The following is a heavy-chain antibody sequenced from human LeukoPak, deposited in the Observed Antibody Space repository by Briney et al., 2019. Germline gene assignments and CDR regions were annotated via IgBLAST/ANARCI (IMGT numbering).Heavy chain of an antibody. J-gene: IGHJ4*02. CDR3: ARVLGDFWSGYPFDY. CDR2: INWNGGST. CDR1: GFTFDDYG. V-gene: IGHV3-20*04. Sequence: PGGSLRLSCAASGFTFDDYGMSWVRQAPGKGLEWVSGINWNGGSTGYADSVKGRFTISRDNAKNSLCLQMNSLRAEDTALYYCARVLGDFWSGYPFDYWGQGTLVTVSS. D-gene: IGHD3-3*01.